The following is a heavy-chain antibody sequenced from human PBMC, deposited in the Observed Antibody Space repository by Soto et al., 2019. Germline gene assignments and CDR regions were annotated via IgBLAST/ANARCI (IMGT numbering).Heavy chain of an antibody. CDR3: ARDSVAYVHNYYYGMDV. V-gene: IGHV1-2*02. CDR1: GYTFTGYY. Sequence: QVQLVQSGAEVKKPGASVKVSCKASGYTFTGYYMHWVRQAPGQGLEWMGWINPNSGGTNYAQKFQGRVTMTRDTSISTAYMELSRLRSDDTAVYYCARDSVAYVHNYYYGMDVWGQGTTVTVSS. D-gene: IGHD3-16*01. J-gene: IGHJ6*02. CDR2: INPNSGGT.